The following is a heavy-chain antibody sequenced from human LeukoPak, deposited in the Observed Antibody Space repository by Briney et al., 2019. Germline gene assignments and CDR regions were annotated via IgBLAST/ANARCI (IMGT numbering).Heavy chain of an antibody. CDR2: ISSSGSTI. CDR1: GFTFSDYY. V-gene: IGHV3-11*01. CDR3: ARDLDDKMGADDYGMDV. J-gene: IGHJ6*02. Sequence: PGGSLRLSCAASGFTFSDYYMSWIRQAPGKGLEWISYISSSGSTIYYADSVKGRFTISRDNAKNSLYLQMNSLRAEDTAVYYCARDLDDKMGADDYGMDVWGQGTTVTVSS. D-gene: IGHD1-26*01.